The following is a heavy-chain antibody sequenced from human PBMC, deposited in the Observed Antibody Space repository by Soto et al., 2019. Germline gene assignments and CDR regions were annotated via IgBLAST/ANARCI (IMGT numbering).Heavy chain of an antibody. Sequence: QVQLVQSGAEVKKPGASVKVSCKASGYTFTGYYMHWVRQAPGQGLEWMGWINPNSGGTNYAQKFQGRVTMTRDTSISTAYMELSRLRPDDTAVYYCARDIEPTTVTTLGYFQHWGQGTLVTVSS. V-gene: IGHV1-2*02. D-gene: IGHD4-17*01. CDR2: INPNSGGT. J-gene: IGHJ1*01. CDR3: ARDIEPTTVTTLGYFQH. CDR1: GYTFTGYY.